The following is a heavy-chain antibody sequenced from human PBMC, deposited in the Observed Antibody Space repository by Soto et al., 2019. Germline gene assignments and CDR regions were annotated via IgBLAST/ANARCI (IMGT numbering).Heavy chain of an antibody. CDR2: IYSSEST. V-gene: IGHV4-59*01. J-gene: IGHJ5*02. D-gene: IGHD3-3*01. CDR1: SGSSSSYY. Sequence: SETLSLTCPVSSGSSSSYYSSWIRQPPANGHEWSGYIYSSESTNYNPSLKSRGTISVDTSNSLFSLKLSSVAAADAAVYYCARERLWSGHFNWFDPWGQGTLVTVS. CDR3: ARERLWSGHFNWFDP.